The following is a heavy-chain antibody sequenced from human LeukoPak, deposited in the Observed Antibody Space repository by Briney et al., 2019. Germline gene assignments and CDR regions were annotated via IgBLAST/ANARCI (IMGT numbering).Heavy chain of an antibody. V-gene: IGHV4-61*08. CDR2: ISYSGNT. J-gene: IGHJ4*02. CDR3: ARYTTGTTVPRHDY. D-gene: IGHD1-1*01. Sequence: SSETLSLTCTVSGVSISSVGYYWSWIRQYPGKGLEWIGYISYSGNTNYNPSLKSRVTISVDTSKNQFSLKLSSVTAADTAVYYCARYTTGTTVPRHDYWGQGTLVTVSS. CDR1: GVSISSVGYY.